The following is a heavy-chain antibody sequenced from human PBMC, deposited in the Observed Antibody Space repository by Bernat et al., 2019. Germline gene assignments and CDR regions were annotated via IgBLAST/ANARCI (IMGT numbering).Heavy chain of an antibody. CDR3: ARDRSGGWIDP. J-gene: IGHJ5*02. CDR1: GFTFGGYW. Sequence: EVQLVESGGGLVQPGGSLRLSCAASGFTFGGYWMHWVRQAPGKGLVWVLRISSDGSGTTYADSVKGPFTISRDNAKNTLYLQMNGLRAEDTAVYYCARDRSGGWIDPWGQGTLVTVSS. D-gene: IGHD2-15*01. CDR2: ISSDGSGT. V-gene: IGHV3-74*01.